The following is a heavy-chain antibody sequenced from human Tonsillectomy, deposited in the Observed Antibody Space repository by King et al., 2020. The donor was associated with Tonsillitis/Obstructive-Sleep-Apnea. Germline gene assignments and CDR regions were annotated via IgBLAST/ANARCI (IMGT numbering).Heavy chain of an antibody. D-gene: IGHD5-24*01. CDR1: GGSISRYY. CDR3: ARGGGDGYNWGVYFDF. Sequence: QLQESGPGLVKPSETLSLTCTVTGGSISRYYWTWIRPAPGKGLDWIGHISYNGGTNYNPSLKSRLTISVDTARTQFSLKLTSVTAADTAVYYCARGGGDGYNWGVYFDFGGQGALVTVSS. CDR2: ISYNGGT. V-gene: IGHV4-59*01. J-gene: IGHJ4*02.